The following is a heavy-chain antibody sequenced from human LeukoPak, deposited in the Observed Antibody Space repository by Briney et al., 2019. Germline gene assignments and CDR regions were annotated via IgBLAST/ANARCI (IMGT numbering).Heavy chain of an antibody. J-gene: IGHJ5*02. CDR1: RGYVNSSSFY. V-gene: IGHV4-39*07. CDR3: AREGGDPRWLDP. Sequence: SETLSLTCTVSRGYVNSSSFYGGWIRHSPGKGLEWIGSITHSGLTYKNPSFEARVTLSVDTSRNQFSLGLSYLTAADTAVYSCAREGGDPRWLDPWGQGTLVTVSS. CDR2: ITHSGLT. D-gene: IGHD6-25*01.